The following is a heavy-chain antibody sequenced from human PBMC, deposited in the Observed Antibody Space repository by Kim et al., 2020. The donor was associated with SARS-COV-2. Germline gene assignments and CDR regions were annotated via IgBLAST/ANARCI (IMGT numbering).Heavy chain of an antibody. D-gene: IGHD3-10*01. CDR2: IDWDDDK. CDR1: GFSLSTSGMC. Sequence: SGPTLVNPTQTLTLTCTFSGFSLSTSGMCVSWIRQPPGKALVWLALIDWDDDKYYSTSLKTRLTISKDTSKNQVVLTMTNMDPVDTATYYCARIRGNLRGDAFDIWGQGTMVTVSS. CDR3: ARIRGNLRGDAFDI. V-gene: IGHV2-70*01. J-gene: IGHJ3*02.